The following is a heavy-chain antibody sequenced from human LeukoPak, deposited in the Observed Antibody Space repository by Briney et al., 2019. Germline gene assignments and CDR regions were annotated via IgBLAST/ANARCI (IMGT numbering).Heavy chain of an antibody. CDR1: GFTFSSYA. CDR2: ISGSGGST. D-gene: IGHD2-2*01. J-gene: IGHJ4*02. CDR3: AKDCSSTSCYRSGGY. Sequence: GGSLRLSCAASGFTFSSYAMSWVRQSPGKGLEWVSAISGSGGSTYYADSVKGRFTISRDNSKNTLYLQMNSLRAEDTAVYYCAKDCSSTSCYRSGGYWGQGTLVTVSS. V-gene: IGHV3-23*01.